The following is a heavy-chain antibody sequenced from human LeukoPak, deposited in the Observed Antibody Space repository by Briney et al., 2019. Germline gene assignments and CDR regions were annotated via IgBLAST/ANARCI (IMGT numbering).Heavy chain of an antibody. CDR1: GYTFTSYD. D-gene: IGHD3-10*01. CDR3: ARAPRLLWFGELPRDY. V-gene: IGHV1-18*04. CDR2: ISAYNGNT. Sequence: ASVKVSCKASGYTFTSYDISWVRQAPGQGLEWMGWISAYNGNTNYAQKLQGRVTMTTDTSTSTAYMELRSLRSDDTAVYYCARAPRLLWFGELPRDYWGQGTLVTVSS. J-gene: IGHJ4*02.